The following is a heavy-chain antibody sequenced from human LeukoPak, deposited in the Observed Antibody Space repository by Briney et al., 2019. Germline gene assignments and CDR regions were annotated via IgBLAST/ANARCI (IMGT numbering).Heavy chain of an antibody. V-gene: IGHV3-7*01. CDR2: IKGDGSEK. CDR1: GFTFSSYW. Sequence: QTGGSLRLSCAASGFTFSSYWMSWVRQAPGKGLEWVAHIKGDGSEKYSVDSVKGRFTISRDNAKSSLYLQMNSLRAEDTALYYCARGGFGYVYFDYWGQGSLVTVSS. CDR3: ARGGFGYVYFDY. D-gene: IGHD2-8*01. J-gene: IGHJ4*02.